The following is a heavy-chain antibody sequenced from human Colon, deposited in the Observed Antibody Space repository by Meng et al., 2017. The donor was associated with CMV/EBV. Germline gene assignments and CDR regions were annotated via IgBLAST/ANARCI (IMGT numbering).Heavy chain of an antibody. V-gene: IGHV1-2*06. J-gene: IGHJ5*02. D-gene: IGHD6-19*01. CDR3: ARDWGGAVAGFNWFDP. CDR2: ISPFSGDT. Sequence: GYPFTGYYMHWVRQAPGQGLEWMGRISPFSGDTNYSEKFQGRVTMTRDTSISTVHMELSRLTSDDTAVYYCARDWGGAVAGFNWFDPWGQGTLVTVS. CDR1: GYPFTGYY.